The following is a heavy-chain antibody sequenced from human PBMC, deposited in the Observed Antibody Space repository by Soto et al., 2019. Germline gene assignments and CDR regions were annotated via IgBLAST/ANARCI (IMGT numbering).Heavy chain of an antibody. Sequence: PGGSLRLSCAASGFTFSRFAMTWVRHAPGKGLEWVSSLSGGGGNTYYADSVRGRFTISRDNSKNTLYLQMNSLRVEDTAVYYCATNFDNYYDNRGSRTGDYYYYGLDVWGEGTQVTVSS. D-gene: IGHD3-22*01. CDR3: ATNFDNYYDNRGSRTGDYYYYGLDV. CDR1: GFTFSRFA. CDR2: LSGGGGNT. J-gene: IGHJ6*04. V-gene: IGHV3-23*01.